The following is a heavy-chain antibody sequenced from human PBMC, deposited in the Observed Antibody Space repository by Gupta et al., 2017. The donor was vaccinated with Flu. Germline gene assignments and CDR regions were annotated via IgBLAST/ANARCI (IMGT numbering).Heavy chain of an antibody. CDR2: IWYHGNNR. CDR3: AREIVAVPGTDDYFEY. J-gene: IGHJ4*02. Sequence: QVQLVESGGGVVQPGRSLRLSCAASGFIFSSYGMHWVRQAPGKGLEWVAVIWYHGNNRSYADSWKGRFTISRDNSKNTRALQMDSLSVAAKARYYCAREIVAVPGTDDYFEYWGQGTLVTVSS. V-gene: IGHV3-33*08. D-gene: IGHD6-13*01. CDR1: GFIFSSYG.